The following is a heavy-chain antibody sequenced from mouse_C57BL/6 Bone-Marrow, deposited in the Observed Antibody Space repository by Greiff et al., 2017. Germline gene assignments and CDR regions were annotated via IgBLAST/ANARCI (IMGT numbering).Heavy chain of an antibody. CDR3: AREDGYDLDYVDY. CDR2: IHPNSGST. CDR1: GYTFTSYW. J-gene: IGHJ2*01. Sequence: VQLQQPGAELVKPGASVKLSCKASGYTFTSYWMHWVKQRPGQGLEWIGMIHPNSGSTNYNEKFKSKATLTVDKSSSTAYMQLSSLTSEDSAVYYCAREDGYDLDYVDYWGQGTTLTVSS. D-gene: IGHD2-2*01. V-gene: IGHV1-64*01.